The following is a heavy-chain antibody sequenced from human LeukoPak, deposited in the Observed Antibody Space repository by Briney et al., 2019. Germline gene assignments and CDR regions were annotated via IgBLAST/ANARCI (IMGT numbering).Heavy chain of an antibody. CDR2: ISANGGST. J-gene: IGHJ4*02. V-gene: IGHV3-23*01. CDR1: GFSFSTYP. CDR3: AKDHTDYYASGSYYTPRYFDY. D-gene: IGHD3-10*01. Sequence: GGSLRLSCAASGFSFSTYPMSWVRQAPGKGLEWVSAISANGGSTFYADSVRGRFTISRDNSKNTLYLQMNSLRVGDTAIYYCAKDHTDYYASGSYYTPRYFDYWGQGTLVPVSS.